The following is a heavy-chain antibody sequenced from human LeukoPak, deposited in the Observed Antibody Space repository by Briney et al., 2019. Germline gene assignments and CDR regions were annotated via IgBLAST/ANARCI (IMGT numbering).Heavy chain of an antibody. Sequence: SETLSLTCTVSSDSISSSYWSWIRQPPGKGLEWIGYIYYSGSTNYNPSLKSRVAISVDTSKNQFSLKLNSVTAADTAVYYCARGYCSSTICFQYFHHWGQGTLVTDSS. D-gene: IGHD2-2*01. CDR2: IYYSGST. J-gene: IGHJ1*01. CDR1: SDSISSSY. CDR3: ARGYCSSTICFQYFHH. V-gene: IGHV4-59*01.